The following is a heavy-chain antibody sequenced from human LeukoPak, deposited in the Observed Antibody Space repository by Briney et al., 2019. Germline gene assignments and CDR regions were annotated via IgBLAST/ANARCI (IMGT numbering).Heavy chain of an antibody. CDR2: ISSSSSTI. D-gene: IGHD3-3*01. CDR1: GFTFSSYS. Sequence: GGSLRLSCAASGFTFSSYSMNWVRQAPGKGLEWVSYISSSSSTIYYADSVKGRFTISRDNAKNSLYLQMNSLRDEDTAVYYRARVENWEYYDFWFDYWGQGTLVTVSS. V-gene: IGHV3-48*02. J-gene: IGHJ4*02. CDR3: ARVENWEYYDFWFDY.